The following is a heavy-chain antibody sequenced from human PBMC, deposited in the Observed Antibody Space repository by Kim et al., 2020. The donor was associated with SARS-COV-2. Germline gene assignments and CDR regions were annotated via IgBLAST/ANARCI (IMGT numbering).Heavy chain of an antibody. CDR2: IKSKTDGGTT. J-gene: IGHJ4*02. D-gene: IGHD6-13*01. CDR1: GFTFSNAW. Sequence: GGSLRLSCAASGFTFSNAWMSWVRQVPGKGLEWVGRIKSKTDGGTTDYAAPVKGRFTISRDDSKNTLYLQMNSLKTEDTAVYYCTTDGYSSSYFDYWGQGTLVTVSS. CDR3: TTDGYSSSYFDY. V-gene: IGHV3-15*01.